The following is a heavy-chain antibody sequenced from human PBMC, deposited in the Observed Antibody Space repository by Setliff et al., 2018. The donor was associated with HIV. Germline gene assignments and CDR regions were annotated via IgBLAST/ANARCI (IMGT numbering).Heavy chain of an antibody. D-gene: IGHD3-9*01. J-gene: IGHJ6*02. V-gene: IGHV1-18*01. CDR2: ISAYNGNT. Sequence: ASVKVSCKASGYTFTSYGISWVRQAPGQGLEWMGWISAYNGNTNYAQKLQGRVTMTTDTSTNTAYMVLTSLRSDDTAVYYCARVQGATHYDILTGYTLYGLDVWGQGTTVTVS. CDR3: ARVQGATHYDILTGYTLYGLDV. CDR1: GYTFTSYG.